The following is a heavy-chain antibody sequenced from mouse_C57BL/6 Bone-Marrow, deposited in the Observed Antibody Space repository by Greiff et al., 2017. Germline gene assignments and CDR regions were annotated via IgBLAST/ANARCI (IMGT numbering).Heavy chain of an antibody. CDR1: GYTFTSYW. D-gene: IGHD1-1*01. CDR2: IDPNSGGT. Sequence: QVQLQQPGAELVKPGASVKLSCKASGYTFTSYWMHWVKQRPGRGLEWIGRIDPNSGGTTYNEKFKSKATLTVDKPASTAYMQLSSLTSEDSAVYYGARGHYYGSLYYAMDYWGQGTSVTVSS. J-gene: IGHJ4*01. CDR3: ARGHYYGSLYYAMDY. V-gene: IGHV1-72*01.